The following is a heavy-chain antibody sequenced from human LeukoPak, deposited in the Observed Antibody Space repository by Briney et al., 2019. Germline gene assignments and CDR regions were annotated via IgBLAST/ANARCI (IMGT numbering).Heavy chain of an antibody. Sequence: ASVKVSCKASGYSFTSYYIHWVRQAPGQGLEWMGIINPSGGSTSNAQKFQGRVTMTRDTSTSTVYMELSSLRSEDTAVYFCARSHGMLEAFDIWGQGTMVTVSS. J-gene: IGHJ3*02. CDR1: GYSFTSYY. CDR3: ARSHGMLEAFDI. V-gene: IGHV1-46*01. CDR2: INPSGGST. D-gene: IGHD3-10*02.